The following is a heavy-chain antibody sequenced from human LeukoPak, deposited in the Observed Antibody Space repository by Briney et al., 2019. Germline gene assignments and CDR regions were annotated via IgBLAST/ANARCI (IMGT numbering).Heavy chain of an antibody. V-gene: IGHV4-59*01. J-gene: IGHJ5*02. CDR3: ARVITFGGVIVGPNWFDP. CDR2: IYYSGST. D-gene: IGHD3-16*02. CDR1: GGSISSYY. Sequence: PSETLSLTCTVSGGSISSYYWSWIRQPPGKGLEWIGYIYYSGSTNYNPSLKSRVTVSVDTSKNQFSLKLSSVTAADTAVYYCARVITFGGVIVGPNWFDPWGQGTLVTVSS.